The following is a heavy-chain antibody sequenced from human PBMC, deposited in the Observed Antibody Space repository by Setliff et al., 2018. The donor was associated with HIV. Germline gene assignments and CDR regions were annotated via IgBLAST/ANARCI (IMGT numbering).Heavy chain of an antibody. CDR1: GYTFTGYY. J-gene: IGHJ5*02. CDR3: ATSPRGTYYDILSGRPRGWFDP. CDR2: INPNSGGT. V-gene: IGHV1-2*02. Sequence: ASVKVSCKASGYTFTGYYMHWVRQAPGQGLEWMGWINPNSGGTNYAQKFQGRVTMTRDTSISTAYMDLSSLTSDDTAVYYCATSPRGTYYDILSGRPRGWFDPWGQGTLVTVSS. D-gene: IGHD3-9*01.